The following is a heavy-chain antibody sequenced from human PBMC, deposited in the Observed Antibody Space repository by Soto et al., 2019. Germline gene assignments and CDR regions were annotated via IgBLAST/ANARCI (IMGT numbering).Heavy chain of an antibody. J-gene: IGHJ4*02. D-gene: IGHD6-19*01. CDR1: GFTFSSYA. V-gene: IGHV3-23*01. CDR2: ISDSGGST. Sequence: EVQLLESGGGLVQPGGSLRLSCAASGFTFSSYAMTWVRQAPGKGLEWVSAISDSGGSTNYADSVKGRFTISRDNPKNTLYLQMNSLTAEDTAVYYCAKEPLLSGWYYFDYWGQGTLVTVSS. CDR3: AKEPLLSGWYYFDY.